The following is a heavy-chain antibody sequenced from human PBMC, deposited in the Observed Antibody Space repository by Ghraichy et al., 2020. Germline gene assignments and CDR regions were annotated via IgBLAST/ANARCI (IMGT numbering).Heavy chain of an antibody. J-gene: IGHJ4*02. CDR3: ARDSGSSWYYFDY. D-gene: IGHD6-13*01. CDR2: ISVGSSSTI. CDR1: GFTFSSYS. V-gene: IGHV3-48*02. Sequence: GGSLRLSCAASGFTFSSYSMNWVRQAPGKGLEWVSYISVGSSSTIYCADSVKGRFTISRDNAKNSLYLQMNSLRDEDTAVYYCARDSGSSWYYFDYWGQGTLVTVSS.